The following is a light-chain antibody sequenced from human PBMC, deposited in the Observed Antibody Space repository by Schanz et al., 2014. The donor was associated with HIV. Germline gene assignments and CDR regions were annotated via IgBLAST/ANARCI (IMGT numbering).Light chain of an antibody. J-gene: IGLJ2*01. V-gene: IGLV2-23*03. Sequence: QSALTQPASVSGSPGQSITISCTATSSDAANYNLVSWYQQRPGKVPKLLIYEGNKRPSGVSNRFSGSKSANTASLTISGLQAEDEADYYCCSYGGSNTFVIFGGGTQLTVL. CDR2: EGN. CDR3: CSYGGSNTFVI. CDR1: SSDAANYNL.